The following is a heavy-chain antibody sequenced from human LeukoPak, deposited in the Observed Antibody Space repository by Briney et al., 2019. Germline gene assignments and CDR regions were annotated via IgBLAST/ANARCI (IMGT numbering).Heavy chain of an antibody. CDR1: GYSISSGYY. CDR3: ARRGGSYYYYYYMDV. Sequence: SETLSLTCNVSGYSISSGYYWGWIRQPPGKGLEWIGSIYYSGSTYYNPSLKSRVTISVDTSKNQFSLKLSSVTAADTAVYYCARRGGSYYYYYYMDVWGKGTTVTISS. V-gene: IGHV4-38-2*02. D-gene: IGHD1-26*01. J-gene: IGHJ6*03. CDR2: IYYSGST.